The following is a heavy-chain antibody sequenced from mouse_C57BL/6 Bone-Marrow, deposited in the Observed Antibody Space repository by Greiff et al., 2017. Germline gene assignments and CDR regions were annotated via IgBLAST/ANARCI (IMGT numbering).Heavy chain of an antibody. CDR3: ERSYYYGSSHDYYAMDY. D-gene: IGHD1-1*01. CDR2: INPSSGYT. J-gene: IGHJ4*01. Sequence: QVQLKESGAELAKPGASVKLSCKASGYTFTSYWMHWVKQRPGQGLEWIGYINPSSGYTKYNQRFKDKATLTADKSSSTAYMQLSSLTYEDSAVYYCERSYYYGSSHDYYAMDYWGQGTSVTVSS. V-gene: IGHV1-7*01. CDR1: GYTFTSYW.